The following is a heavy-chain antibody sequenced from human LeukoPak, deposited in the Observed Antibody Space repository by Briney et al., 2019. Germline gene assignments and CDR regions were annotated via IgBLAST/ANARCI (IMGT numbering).Heavy chain of an antibody. CDR2: IKQDGSEK. Sequence: GGSLRLSCAASGFTFSSYWMSWVRQAPGKGLEWVANIKQDGSEKYYVDSVKGRFTISRDNAKNSLYLQMNSLRAEDTAVYYCARDLSGYDWVFDYWGQGTLVTVSS. J-gene: IGHJ4*02. V-gene: IGHV3-7*01. CDR1: GFTFSSYW. D-gene: IGHD5-12*01. CDR3: ARDLSGYDWVFDY.